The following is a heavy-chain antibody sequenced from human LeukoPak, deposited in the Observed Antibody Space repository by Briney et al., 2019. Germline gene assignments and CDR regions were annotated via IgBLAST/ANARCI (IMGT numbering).Heavy chain of an antibody. CDR2: ISGSGGST. V-gene: IGHV3-23*01. J-gene: IGHJ4*02. Sequence: GGSLRLSCAASGFTFSSYAMSWVRQAPGKGLEWVSAISGSGGSTYYADSVKGRFTISRDNSKNTLYLQMNSLRAEDTAVYYYAKAYSYYYDSSGFDYWGQGTLVTVSS. CDR1: GFTFSSYA. D-gene: IGHD3-22*01. CDR3: AKAYSYYYDSSGFDY.